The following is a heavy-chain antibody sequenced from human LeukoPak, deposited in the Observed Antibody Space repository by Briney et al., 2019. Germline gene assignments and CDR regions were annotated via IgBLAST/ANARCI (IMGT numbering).Heavy chain of an antibody. CDR1: GFTFTSSA. V-gene: IGHV1-58*02. Sequence: SVKVSCKASGFTFTSSATQWVRQARGQRLEWIGWIVVGSGNTNYAQKFQERVTITRDKSTSTAYMELSSLRSEDTAVYYCAVSDCSGGSCYSSFGYGMDVWGQGTTVTVSS. CDR3: AVSDCSGGSCYSSFGYGMDV. J-gene: IGHJ6*02. CDR2: IVVGSGNT. D-gene: IGHD2-15*01.